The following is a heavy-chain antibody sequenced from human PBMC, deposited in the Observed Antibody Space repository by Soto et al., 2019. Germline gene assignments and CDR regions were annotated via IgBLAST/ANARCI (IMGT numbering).Heavy chain of an antibody. CDR2: IYYSGST. J-gene: IGHJ5*02. CDR3: ARGGASSKGLDP. Sequence: QVQLQESGPGLVKPSDTLSLTCTVSGGAISSYYWGWIREPPWKGLECIGYIYYSGSTNYNPSLRRRVTISVDTSKNPFSLKLSSVTAADTAVYYGARGGASSKGLDPWGQGTLVTVSS. CDR1: GGAISSYY. V-gene: IGHV4-59*07.